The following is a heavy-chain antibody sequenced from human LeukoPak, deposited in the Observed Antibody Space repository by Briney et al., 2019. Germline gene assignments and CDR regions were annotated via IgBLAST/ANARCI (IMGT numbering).Heavy chain of an antibody. V-gene: IGHV3-23*01. Sequence: GGTLRLSCAASGFTFSSYGMSWVRQAPGKGLEWVSAISGSGGSTYYADSVKGRFTISRDNSKNTLYLQMNSQRAEDTAVYYCAKHHYYDSSGYSERWGQGTLVTVSS. D-gene: IGHD3-22*01. J-gene: IGHJ4*02. CDR1: GFTFSSYG. CDR3: AKHHYYDSSGYSER. CDR2: ISGSGGST.